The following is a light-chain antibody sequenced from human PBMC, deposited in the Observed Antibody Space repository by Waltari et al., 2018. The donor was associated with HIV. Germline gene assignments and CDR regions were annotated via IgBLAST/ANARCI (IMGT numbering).Light chain of an antibody. CDR2: EVT. J-gene: IGLJ2*01. Sequence: QSALTQPASVSGSPGQSITITCTGSDVGNYNRVSWYQQDPGKAPRLMIFEVTKRPSGVSDRFSGSKSGNTASLTISGLQAEDEADYYCASYGGTSNFVFGGGTRVTVL. CDR3: ASYGGTSNFV. V-gene: IGLV2-23*02. CDR1: DVGNYNR.